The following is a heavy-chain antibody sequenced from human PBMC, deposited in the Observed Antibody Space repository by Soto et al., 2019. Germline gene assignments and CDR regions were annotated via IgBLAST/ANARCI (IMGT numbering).Heavy chain of an antibody. Sequence: QLQLQESGSGLVKPAETLSLTCAVSGGSISSDGYSWSWIRQPPGKGLVWIGYSYHSGSTYYNPSLKSRVTISVDTSKNQFSLKLSSVTAEDTAVYYCAAGGGLTRYYWGQGTLVTVSS. D-gene: IGHD1-26*01. J-gene: IGHJ4*02. V-gene: IGHV4-30-2*01. CDR1: GGSISSDGYS. CDR3: AAGGGLTRYY. CDR2: SYHSGST.